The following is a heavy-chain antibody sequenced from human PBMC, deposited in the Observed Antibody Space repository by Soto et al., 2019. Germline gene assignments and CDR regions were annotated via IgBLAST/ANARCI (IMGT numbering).Heavy chain of an antibody. V-gene: IGHV1-46*01. D-gene: IGHD1-1*01. CDR2: INPSGGST. CDR1: GYTFTSYY. CDR3: ARTMRLVASTRPYNYFGLDV. Sequence: ASVKVSCKASGYTFTSYYMHWVRQAPGQGLEWMGIINPSGGSTSYAQKFQGRVTMTRDTSTSTVYMELSSLRSEDTAVYYCARTMRLVASTRPYNYFGLDVWGQGTPVTVSS. J-gene: IGHJ6*02.